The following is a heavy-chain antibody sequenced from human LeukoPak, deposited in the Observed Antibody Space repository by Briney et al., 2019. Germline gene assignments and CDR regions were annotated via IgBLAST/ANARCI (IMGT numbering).Heavy chain of an antibody. D-gene: IGHD6-19*01. CDR3: ARDRDWYSFDS. J-gene: IGHJ4*02. CDR2: IKQDGSEK. V-gene: IGHV3-7*03. CDR1: GFTFSSYW. Sequence: GGSLRLSCTASGFTFSSYWMDWVRQAPGRGLEWVANIKQDGSEKYYVDSVKGRFTISRDNAKNSLYLQMNSLRAEDTAVYYCARDRDWYSFDSWGQGTLVTVSS.